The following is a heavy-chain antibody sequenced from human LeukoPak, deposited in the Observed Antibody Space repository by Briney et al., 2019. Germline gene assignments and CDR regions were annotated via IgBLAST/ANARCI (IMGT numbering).Heavy chain of an antibody. CDR1: GFTFSDYW. D-gene: IGHD6-6*01. CDR3: ARRGGSSSRRSPIDY. J-gene: IGHJ4*02. Sequence: GGSLRLSCTASGFTFSDYWMTWVRQAPGKGPEWVANIKQDGSQRYYVDSVRGQFTISRDNAKNSLFLQMNGLRAEDTAVYYCARRGGSSSRRSPIDYWGQGTLVTVSS. V-gene: IGHV3-7*01. CDR2: IKQDGSQR.